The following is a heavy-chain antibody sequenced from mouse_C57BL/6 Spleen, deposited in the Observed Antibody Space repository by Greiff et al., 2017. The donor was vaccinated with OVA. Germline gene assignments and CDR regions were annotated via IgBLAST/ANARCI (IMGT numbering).Heavy chain of an antibody. D-gene: IGHD1-1*01. CDR3: ARDPSYYGSRPYAMDY. CDR1: GFTFSSYA. CDR2: ISDGGSYT. Sequence: EVQVVESGGGLVKPGGSLKLSCAASGFTFSSYAMSWVRQTPEKRLEWVATISDGGSYTYYPDNVKGRFTISRDNAKNNLYLQMSHLKSEDTAMYYCARDPSYYGSRPYAMDYWGQGTSVTVSS. V-gene: IGHV5-4*01. J-gene: IGHJ4*01.